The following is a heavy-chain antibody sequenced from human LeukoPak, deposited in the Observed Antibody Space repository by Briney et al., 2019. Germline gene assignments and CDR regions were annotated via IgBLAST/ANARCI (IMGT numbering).Heavy chain of an antibody. J-gene: IGHJ4*02. V-gene: IGHV4-39*01. Sequence: SETLSLTRTVSGGSISSSSYYWGWIRQPPGKGLEWIGSIYYSGSSYYNPSLKSRVTISVDTSKNQFSLKLSSVTAADTAVYYCARLSTIFDYWGQGTLVTVSS. CDR1: GGSISSSSYY. D-gene: IGHD3-3*01. CDR3: ARLSTIFDY. CDR2: IYYSGSS.